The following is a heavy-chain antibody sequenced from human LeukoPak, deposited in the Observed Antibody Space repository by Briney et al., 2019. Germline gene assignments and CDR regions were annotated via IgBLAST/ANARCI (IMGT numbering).Heavy chain of an antibody. CDR1: GFTFSSYA. CDR3: AKDSRMDV. Sequence: PGGSLRLSCAASGFTFSSYAMSWVRHVPGKGLEWVSSISASGGVTHYADSVKGRFTISRDNSKNTLYLQRSSLRAEDTAVYYCAKDSRMDVWGQGTTVTVSS. V-gene: IGHV3-23*01. J-gene: IGHJ6*02. CDR2: ISASGGVT.